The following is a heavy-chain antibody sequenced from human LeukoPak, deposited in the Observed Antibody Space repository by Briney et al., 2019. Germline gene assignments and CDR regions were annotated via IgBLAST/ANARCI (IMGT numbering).Heavy chain of an antibody. CDR1: GYTFTSYY. CDR3: ARGPSYYYDSSGYDSPFDY. V-gene: IGHV1-46*01. D-gene: IGHD3-22*01. Sequence: ASVKVSCKASGYTFTSYYMHWVRQAPGQGLEWMGIINPSGGSTSYAQKFQGRVTMTRDTSTSTVYMELSSLRSEDTAVYYCARGPSYYYDSSGYDSPFDYWGQGTLVTASS. J-gene: IGHJ4*02. CDR2: INPSGGST.